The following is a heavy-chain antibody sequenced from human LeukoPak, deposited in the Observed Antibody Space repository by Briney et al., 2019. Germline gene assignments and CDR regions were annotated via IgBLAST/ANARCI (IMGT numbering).Heavy chain of an antibody. CDR3: AKDLGGYIYAIDY. J-gene: IGHJ4*02. V-gene: IGHV3-30*02. CDR2: MHHNENTR. D-gene: IGHD5-18*01. CDR1: GFTFSDYN. Sequence: GGSLRLSCAASGFTFSDYNMHWVRQAPGKGLQWVAFMHHNENTRSSADSVKGRFTVSRDNSKNTVYLQMNSLRPEDTAIYYCAKDLGGYIYAIDYWGRGALVTVSS.